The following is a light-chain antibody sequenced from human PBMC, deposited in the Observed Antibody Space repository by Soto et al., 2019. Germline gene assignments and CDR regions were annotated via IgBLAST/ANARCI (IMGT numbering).Light chain of an antibody. V-gene: IGLV2-14*01. Sequence: QSVLTQPASVSGSPGQSITISCTGTITDVGGYNYVSWYQHHPGKAPKLMIYEVSNRPSGVSNRFSGSKSGNTASLTISGLQAEDEADYYCSSFTSINTGLFGGGTKVTVL. CDR3: SSFTSINTGL. CDR1: ITDVGGYNY. CDR2: EVS. J-gene: IGLJ2*01.